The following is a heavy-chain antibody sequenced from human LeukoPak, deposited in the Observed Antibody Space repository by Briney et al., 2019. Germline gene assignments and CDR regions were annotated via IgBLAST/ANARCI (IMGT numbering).Heavy chain of an antibody. Sequence: PGGSVRLSCEVSGFTFGNYAMSWVRQAPGEGLEWISGISASGHYTYTADSLKGRFTISRDNSKNTLYLQMNSLRAEDTALYYCAKDGSWGDYYFYFYIDVWGKGTTVTVSS. D-gene: IGHD3-16*01. V-gene: IGHV3-23*01. J-gene: IGHJ6*03. CDR1: GFTFGNYA. CDR2: ISASGHYT. CDR3: AKDGSWGDYYFYFYIDV.